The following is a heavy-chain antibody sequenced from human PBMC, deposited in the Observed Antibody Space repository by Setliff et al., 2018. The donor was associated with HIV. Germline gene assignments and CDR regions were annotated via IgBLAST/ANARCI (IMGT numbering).Heavy chain of an antibody. CDR3: ARVYSEKFDP. CDR2: ISSSSSYI. V-gene: IGHV3-21*01. D-gene: IGHD1-26*01. Sequence: PGGSLRLSCVASGLSINDYDMNWVRQAPGKGLEWVSSISSSSSYIYYADSVKGRFTISRDNAKNSLYLQMNSLRAEDTAVYYCARVYSEKFDPWGQGTLVTVSS. J-gene: IGHJ5*02. CDR1: GLSINDYD.